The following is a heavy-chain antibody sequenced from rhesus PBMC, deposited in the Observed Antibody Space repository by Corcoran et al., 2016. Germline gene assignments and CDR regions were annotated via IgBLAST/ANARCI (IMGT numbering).Heavy chain of an antibody. Sequence: QVQLQESGPGVVKPSETLSLTCAVSGGSISDSYRWSWFRQPPGKGLEWIGYIYVSSTSTNYNPSLKIRVTISKDTSKTQFSLKLSSVTAADTAVYYCARESWAFDFWGQGLRVTVSS. CDR3: ARESWAFDF. CDR2: IYVSSTST. J-gene: IGHJ3*01. V-gene: IGHV4S10*01. CDR1: GGSISDSYR.